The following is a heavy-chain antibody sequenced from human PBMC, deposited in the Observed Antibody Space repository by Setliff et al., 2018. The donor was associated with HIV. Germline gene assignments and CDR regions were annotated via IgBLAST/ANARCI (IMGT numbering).Heavy chain of an antibody. CDR3: AGEIAPAARLPNVGGPPPPGYYHYMDV. Sequence: PSETLSLTCIVSRGSISSTSHYLGWVRQSPGRRLEWIGSIYYSGRTYYNPSLKSRVTMSVDTSTNQFSLDLTSVTAADTAVYFCAGEIAPAARLPNVGGPPPPGYYHYMDVWGKGTTVTVSS. V-gene: IGHV4-39*07. CDR2: IYYSGRT. J-gene: IGHJ6*03. CDR1: RGSISSTSHY. D-gene: IGHD2-8*01.